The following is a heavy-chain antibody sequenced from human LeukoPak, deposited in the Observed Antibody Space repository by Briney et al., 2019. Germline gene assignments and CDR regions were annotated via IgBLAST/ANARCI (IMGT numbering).Heavy chain of an antibody. Sequence: PSGTLSLTCAVSGGSISSSNWWSWVRQPPGKGLEWIGEIYHSGSTNYNPSLKSRVTISVDKSKNQFSLKLSSVTAADTAVYYCASPALTYYYDSSGYYNARGGYFDYWGQGTLVTVSS. J-gene: IGHJ4*02. CDR3: ASPALTYYYDSSGYYNARGGYFDY. CDR1: GGSISSSNW. V-gene: IGHV4-4*02. D-gene: IGHD3-22*01. CDR2: IYHSGST.